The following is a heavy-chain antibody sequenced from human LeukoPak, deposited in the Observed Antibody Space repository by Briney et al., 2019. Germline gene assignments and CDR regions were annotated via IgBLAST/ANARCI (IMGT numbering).Heavy chain of an antibody. CDR3: ASSPGIAAAAAALYFDY. J-gene: IGHJ4*02. CDR2: ISYDGSNK. V-gene: IGHV3-30-3*01. Sequence: PGGSLRLSCAASGFTFSSYAMRWVRQAPGKGLEWVAVISYDGSNKYYADSVKGRFTISRDNSKNTLYLQMNSLRAEDTAVYYCASSPGIAAAAAALYFDYWGQGTLVTVSS. CDR1: GFTFSSYA. D-gene: IGHD6-13*01.